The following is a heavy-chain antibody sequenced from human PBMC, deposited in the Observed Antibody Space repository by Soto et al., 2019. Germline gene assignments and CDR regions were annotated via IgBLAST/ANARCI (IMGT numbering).Heavy chain of an antibody. D-gene: IGHD6-13*01. J-gene: IGHJ4*02. V-gene: IGHV2-5*02. CDR2: IYWDGDN. CDR3: ALTGYSSTWHGRTWDY. CDR1: GFSLSTSEVG. Sequence: QITLKESGPTLVKPTQTLTLTCTFSGFSLSTSEVGVGWIRQPPGKALEWLALIYWDGDNRYSPSLKTRLTLSKDTFKNPVVLTMTNMDPVDTATYYCALTGYSSTWHGRTWDYWGQGTLVTVSS.